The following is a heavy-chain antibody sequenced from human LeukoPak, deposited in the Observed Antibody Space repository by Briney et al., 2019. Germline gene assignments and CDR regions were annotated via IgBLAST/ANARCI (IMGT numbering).Heavy chain of an antibody. CDR3: ARALGLTVVTPGAFDY. CDR1: GGPISSYY. V-gene: IGHV4-59*08. CDR2: IYYSGST. Sequence: SETLSLTCTVSGGPISSYYWSWIRQPPGKGLEWIGYIYYSGSTNYNPSLKSRVTISVDTSKNQFSLKLTSVTAADTAVYYCARALGLTVVTPGAFDYWGQGTLVTVSS. J-gene: IGHJ4*02. D-gene: IGHD4-23*01.